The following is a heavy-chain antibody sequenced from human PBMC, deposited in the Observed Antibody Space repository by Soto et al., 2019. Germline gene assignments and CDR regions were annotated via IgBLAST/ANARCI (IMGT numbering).Heavy chain of an antibody. CDR3: ARMATFGSLNWFDP. CDR1: CYIFTNND. D-gene: IGHD3-16*01. Sequence: ASMKVSCKASCYIFTNNDVSWVRQANGQGLEWMGWMNPGSGDTGYAQKFQGRVTMTRDISIATAYMELSSLRSDDTAIYYCARMATFGSLNWFDPWGQGTLVTVFS. V-gene: IGHV1-8*01. CDR2: MNPGSGDT. J-gene: IGHJ5*02.